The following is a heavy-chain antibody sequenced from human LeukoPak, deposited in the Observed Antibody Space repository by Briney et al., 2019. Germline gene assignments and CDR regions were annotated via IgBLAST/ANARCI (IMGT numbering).Heavy chain of an antibody. CDR2: INSDGRTT. CDR1: GFIFSNFW. D-gene: IGHD3-10*01. V-gene: IGHV3-74*01. CDR3: GRGMRDYYGLDY. J-gene: IGHJ4*02. Sequence: GRSLRLSCAASGFIFSNFWMHWVRQVPGKGLVWVSHINSDGRTTDYADSVRGRFTISRDNAKNTLYLQMNRLTVEDTAVYYCGRGMRDYYGLDYWGQGFLVTVSS.